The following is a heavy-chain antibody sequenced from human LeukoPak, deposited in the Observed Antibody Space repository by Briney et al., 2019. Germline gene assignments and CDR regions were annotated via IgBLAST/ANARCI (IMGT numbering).Heavy chain of an antibody. D-gene: IGHD3-22*01. V-gene: IGHV3-30-3*01. CDR2: ISYDGSNK. CDR3: VCAPIKGPIDSSGYLNGFDY. CDR1: GFTFSSYA. Sequence: GGSLRLSCAASGFTFSSYAMHWVRQAPGKGLEWVAVISYDGSNKYYAASVKGRFTISRDNSKNTLYLQMNSLRAEDTAVYYCVCAPIKGPIDSSGYLNGFDYWGQGTLVTVSS. J-gene: IGHJ4*02.